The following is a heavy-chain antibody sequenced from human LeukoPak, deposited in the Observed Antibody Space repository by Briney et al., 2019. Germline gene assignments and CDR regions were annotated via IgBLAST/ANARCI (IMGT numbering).Heavy chain of an antibody. V-gene: IGHV3-30-3*01. CDR2: ISYDGSNK. J-gene: IGHJ4*02. CDR1: GFTFSSYA. D-gene: IGHD6-19*01. Sequence: GGSLRLSCAASGFTFSSYAMHLVRQAPGKGLEWVAVISYDGSNKYYADSVKGRFTISRDNSKNTLYLQMNSLRAEDTAVYYCARDRSYSSGWYAADDYWGQGTLVTVSS. CDR3: ARDRSYSSGWYAADDY.